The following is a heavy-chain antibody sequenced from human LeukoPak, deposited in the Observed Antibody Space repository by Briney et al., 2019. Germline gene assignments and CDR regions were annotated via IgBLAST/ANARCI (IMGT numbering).Heavy chain of an antibody. J-gene: IGHJ4*02. CDR3: ARGLHGAIAAAASFDY. D-gene: IGHD6-13*01. CDR1: GFTFSSYW. Sequence: PGGSLRLSCAASGFTFSSYWMHWVRQAPGKGLVWVSRINTDGSSTSYADSVKGRFTISRDNAKNTLYLQMNSLRAEDTAVYYCARGLHGAIAAAASFDYWGQGTLVTVSS. CDR2: INTDGSST. V-gene: IGHV3-74*01.